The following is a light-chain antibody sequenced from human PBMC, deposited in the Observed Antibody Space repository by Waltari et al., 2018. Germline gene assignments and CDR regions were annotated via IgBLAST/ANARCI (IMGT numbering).Light chain of an antibody. J-gene: IGLJ3*02. CDR3: QVWDSYSAHVV. V-gene: IGLV3-21*04. Sequence: SYVLIQPPSVSVAPGKTATIPCGGDNIGRKSVHWYQQRPGQAPVLVINNDSDRPSGIAERLSGSNSGNTATLTISRVEAGDEADYYCQVWDSYSAHVVFGGGTKLTVL. CDR2: NDS. CDR1: NIGRKS.